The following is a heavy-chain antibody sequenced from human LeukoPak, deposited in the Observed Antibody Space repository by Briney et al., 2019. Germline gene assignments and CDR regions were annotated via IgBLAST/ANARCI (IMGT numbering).Heavy chain of an antibody. J-gene: IGHJ4*02. CDR1: GHTFSSHR. CDR3: ARLWGSVSGYFDY. V-gene: IGHV3-33*01. D-gene: IGHD2-21*01. Sequence: PGGSLRLSCAVSGHTFSSHRMHWVRQDPGKGLEWVAAIWYDGSDKYYADSVKGRFTISRDNSKNMLYLQMDSLRAEDTALYYCARLWGSVSGYFDYWGQGTLVTVSS. CDR2: IWYDGSDK.